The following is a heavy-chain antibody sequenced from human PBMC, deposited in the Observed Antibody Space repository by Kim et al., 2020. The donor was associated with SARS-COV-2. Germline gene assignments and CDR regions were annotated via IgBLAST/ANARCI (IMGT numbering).Heavy chain of an antibody. V-gene: IGHV3-48*03. Sequence: GGSLRLSCAASGFTFSSYEMNWVRQAPGKGLEWVSYISSSGSTIYYADSVKGRFTISRDNAKNSLYLQMNSLRAEDTAVYYCARFAYYDSSGREYYFDYWGQGTLVTVSS. CDR1: GFTFSSYE. J-gene: IGHJ4*02. D-gene: IGHD3-22*01. CDR3: ARFAYYDSSGREYYFDY. CDR2: ISSSGSTI.